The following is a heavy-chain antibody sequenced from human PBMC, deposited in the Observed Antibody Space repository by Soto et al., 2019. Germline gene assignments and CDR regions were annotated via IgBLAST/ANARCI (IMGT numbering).Heavy chain of an antibody. Sequence: SETLSLTCTVPGGSISSYYWSWIRQPPGKGLEWIGYIYYSGSTNYNPSLKSRVTISVDTSKNQFSLKLSSVTAADTAVYYCAGMPSLITFGGVIASSFDYWGQGTLVTVSS. D-gene: IGHD3-16*02. CDR1: GGSISSYY. CDR3: AGMPSLITFGGVIASSFDY. CDR2: IYYSGST. J-gene: IGHJ4*02. V-gene: IGHV4-59*01.